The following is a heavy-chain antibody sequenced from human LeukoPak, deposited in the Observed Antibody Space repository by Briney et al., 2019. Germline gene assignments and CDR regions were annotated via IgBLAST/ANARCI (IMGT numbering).Heavy chain of an antibody. J-gene: IGHJ4*02. CDR1: GFTFSSYE. V-gene: IGHV3-48*03. CDR3: ASGEFRHGLQVDY. CDR2: ISRSGTTI. Sequence: PGGSLRLSCAASGFTFSSYEVNWVRQAPGKGLEWVSYISRSGTTIYYADSVKGRFTISRDNAKNSVYLQTNSLRAADTAVYYCASGEFRHGLQVDYWGQGTLVAVSS. D-gene: IGHD3/OR15-3a*01.